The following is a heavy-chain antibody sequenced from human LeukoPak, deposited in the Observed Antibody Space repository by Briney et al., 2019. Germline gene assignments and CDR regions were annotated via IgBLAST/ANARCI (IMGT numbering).Heavy chain of an antibody. D-gene: IGHD3-22*01. CDR2: ISAYNGNT. J-gene: IGHJ4*02. Sequence: ASVKVSCKASGYTFTSYGISWVRQAPGQGLEWMGWISAYNGNTNYAQKLQGRVTMTTDTSTSTAYMELRSLRSDDTAVYYCARDHIRYSDSSGYHEDYWGQGTLVTVSS. V-gene: IGHV1-18*01. CDR1: GYTFTSYG. CDR3: ARDHIRYSDSSGYHEDY.